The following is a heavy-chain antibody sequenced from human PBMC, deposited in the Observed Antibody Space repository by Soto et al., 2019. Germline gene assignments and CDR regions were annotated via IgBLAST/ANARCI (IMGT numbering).Heavy chain of an antibody. J-gene: IGHJ4*02. CDR2: VYNSGST. V-gene: IGHV4-59*01. CDR3: ARYRREAVAGYTLDN. CDR1: GGSISSNY. Sequence: SETLSLTCTVSGGSISSNYWTWIRQPPGKGLEWIGYVYNSGSTNYNPSLKSRVTISEDTSKNQFSLKVNSMTAADTAVYYCARYRREAVAGYTLDNWGQGILVTVSS. D-gene: IGHD6-13*01.